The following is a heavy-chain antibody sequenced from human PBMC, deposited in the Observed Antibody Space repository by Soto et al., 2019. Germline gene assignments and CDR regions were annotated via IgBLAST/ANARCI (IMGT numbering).Heavy chain of an antibody. Sequence: QVQLVQSGAEVKKPGASVKVSCKASGYTFTSYAMHWVRQAPGQRLEWMGWINAGNGNTKYSQKFQGRVTITRDTSASTAYMELSSLRSEDTAVCYCARDAMTTEFDYWGQGTLVTVSS. CDR2: INAGNGNT. J-gene: IGHJ4*02. D-gene: IGHD4-4*01. V-gene: IGHV1-3*01. CDR1: GYTFTSYA. CDR3: ARDAMTTEFDY.